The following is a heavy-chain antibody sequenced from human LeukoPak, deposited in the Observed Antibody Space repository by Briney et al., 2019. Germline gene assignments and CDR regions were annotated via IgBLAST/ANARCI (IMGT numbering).Heavy chain of an antibody. J-gene: IGHJ3*02. CDR3: ASEGAVVKFDAFDI. V-gene: IGHV3-21*01. CDR2: FSRSGPYI. Sequence: GGSLRLSCAASGFTFSSYTMNWVRQAPGKGLEWVSSFSRSGPYIYYADSVKGRFTISRDNAKNSLYLQMNSLRAEDTAVYYCASEGAVVKFDAFDIWGQGTMVTVSS. D-gene: IGHD6-19*01. CDR1: GFTFSSYT.